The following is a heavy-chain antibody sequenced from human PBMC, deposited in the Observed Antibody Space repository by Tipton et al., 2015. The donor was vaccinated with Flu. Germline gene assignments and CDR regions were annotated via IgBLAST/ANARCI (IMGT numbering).Heavy chain of an antibody. CDR1: GFDFDNYA. V-gene: IGHV3-9*01. Sequence: SLRLSCAASGFDFDNYAMHWIRQTPGKGLEWVSGINSNSGNIAYADSVRGRFTISRGNANNSLFLQMNSLRDDDTAFYYCARGAGSSYFYYLDFWGQGTPVTVSS. CDR3: ARGAGSSYFYYLDF. J-gene: IGHJ4*02. D-gene: IGHD6-13*01. CDR2: INSNSGNI.